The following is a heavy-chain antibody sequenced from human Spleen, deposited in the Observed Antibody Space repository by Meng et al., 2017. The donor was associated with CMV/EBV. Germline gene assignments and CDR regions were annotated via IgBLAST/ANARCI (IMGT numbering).Heavy chain of an antibody. Sequence: ASVKVSCKASGYTFTGYFIHWVRQATGQGLEWMGWINPNSGGTNYAQKFQGRVTMTRDTSISTAYMELSRLRSDDTAVYYCARVRIAAGGMDVWGQGTTVTVSS. D-gene: IGHD6-13*01. CDR2: INPNSGGT. V-gene: IGHV1-2*02. J-gene: IGHJ6*02. CDR3: ARVRIAAGGMDV. CDR1: GYTFTGYF.